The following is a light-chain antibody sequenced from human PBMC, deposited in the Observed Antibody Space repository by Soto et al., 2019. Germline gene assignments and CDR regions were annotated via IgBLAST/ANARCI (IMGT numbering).Light chain of an antibody. Sequence: DIQMTQSPSSLSASVGDRVTSTCRASQSISSYLNWYQQKPGKAPKLLIYAASSLQSGVPSRFSGSGSGTDFTLTISSLQPEDFATYYCQQSYSTPLFTFGPGTKGDIK. V-gene: IGKV1-39*01. J-gene: IGKJ3*01. CDR2: AAS. CDR1: QSISSY. CDR3: QQSYSTPLFT.